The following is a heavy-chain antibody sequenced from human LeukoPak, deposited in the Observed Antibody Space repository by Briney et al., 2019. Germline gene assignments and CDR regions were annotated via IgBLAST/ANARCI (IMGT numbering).Heavy chain of an antibody. CDR2: IRYDGSNK. CDR1: GFTFSSYG. D-gene: IGHD2-2*01. J-gene: IGHJ4*02. V-gene: IGHV3-30*02. CDR3: AKESDCSSTSCTRPPFDY. Sequence: PGGSLRLSCAASGFTFSSYGMHWVRQAPGKGLEWVAFIRYDGSNKYYADSVKGRFTISRDNSKNTLYLQMNSLRAEDTAVYYCAKESDCSSTSCTRPPFDYWGQGTLVTVSS.